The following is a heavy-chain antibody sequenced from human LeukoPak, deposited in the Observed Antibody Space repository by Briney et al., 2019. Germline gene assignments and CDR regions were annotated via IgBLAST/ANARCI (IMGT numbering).Heavy chain of an antibody. CDR3: ARAPRPRYYYDSSGYYYFDY. Sequence: SETLSPTCTVSGVSISSYYWSWIRQPPGKGLEWIGYIYYSGSTNYNPSLKSRVTISVDTSKNQFSLRLSSVTAADTAVYYCARAPRPRYYYDSSGYYYFDYWGQGTLVTVSS. D-gene: IGHD3-22*01. CDR2: IYYSGST. V-gene: IGHV4-59*01. CDR1: GVSISSYY. J-gene: IGHJ4*02.